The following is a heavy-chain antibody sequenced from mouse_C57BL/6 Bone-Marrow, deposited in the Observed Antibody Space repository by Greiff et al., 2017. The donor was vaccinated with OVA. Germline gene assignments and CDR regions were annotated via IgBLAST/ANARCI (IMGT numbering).Heavy chain of an antibody. V-gene: IGHV6-3*01. CDR2: IRLKSDNYAT. J-gene: IGHJ1*03. D-gene: IGHD6-1*01. Sequence: EVKLVESGGGLVQPGGSMKLSCVASGFTFSNYWMNWVRQSPEKGLEWVAQIRLKSDNYATHYAESVKGRFTISRDDSKSSVYLQMNNLRAEDTGIYYCTGGVLCDWYFDVWGTGTTVTVSS. CDR1: GFTFSNYW. CDR3: TGGVLCDWYFDV.